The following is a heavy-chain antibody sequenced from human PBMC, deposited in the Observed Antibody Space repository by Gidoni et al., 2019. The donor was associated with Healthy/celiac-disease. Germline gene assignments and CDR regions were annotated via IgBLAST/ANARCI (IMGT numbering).Heavy chain of an antibody. CDR1: GFSLSNARMG. J-gene: IGHJ6*02. CDR3: ARIQGSSGWFYIYGMDV. Sequence: QVTLKESGPVLVKPTETPTLTCTVSGFSLSNARMGVSWIRQPPGKALEWLAHIFSNDEKSYSTSLKSRLTISKDTSKSQVVLTMTNMDPVDTATYYCARIQGSSGWFYIYGMDVWGQGTTVTVSS. D-gene: IGHD6-19*01. CDR2: IFSNDEK. V-gene: IGHV2-26*01.